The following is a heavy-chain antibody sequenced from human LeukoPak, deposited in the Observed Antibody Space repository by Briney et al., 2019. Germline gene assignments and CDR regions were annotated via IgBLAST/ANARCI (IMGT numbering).Heavy chain of an antibody. V-gene: IGHV4-59*08. J-gene: IGHJ5*02. D-gene: IGHD3-16*01. CDR3: ASGGGVFWFDP. CDR2: IYYRGIS. Sequence: SETLSLTCTVSGASINTYYWSWIRQPPGKGLEGLGYIYYRGISNYNPSLKSRVTMSLDTSRNQFSLTLTSVAAADTAVYYCASGGGVFWFDPWGQGTLVTVSS. CDR1: GASINTYY.